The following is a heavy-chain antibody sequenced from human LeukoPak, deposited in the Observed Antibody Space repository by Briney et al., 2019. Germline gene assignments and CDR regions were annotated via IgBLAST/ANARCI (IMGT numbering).Heavy chain of an antibody. Sequence: GGSLRLSCAASGFTFSSYAMSWGREAPGEGLGWVSAISVSGGSTYYADSVKGRFTISRDNSKNTLYLQMNSLRAENTAGYYCAKPTRVDHHFWSGYFGYWGQGTLVTVSS. CDR1: GFTFSSYA. V-gene: IGHV3-23*01. CDR2: ISVSGGST. CDR3: AKPTRVDHHFWSGYFGY. D-gene: IGHD3-3*01. J-gene: IGHJ4*02.